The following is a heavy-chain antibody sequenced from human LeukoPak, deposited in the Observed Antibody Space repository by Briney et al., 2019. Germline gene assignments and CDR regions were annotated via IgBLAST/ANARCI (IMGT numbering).Heavy chain of an antibody. CDR3: ARDLRPPLAATLDY. Sequence: TGGSLRLSCAASGFTFSSYGMHWVRQAPGKGLEWVAFIRYDGSNKYYADSVKGLFTISRDNSKNTLYLQMNSLRPEDTAVYYCARDLRPPLAATLDYWGQGTLVTASS. CDR2: IRYDGSNK. CDR1: GFTFSSYG. D-gene: IGHD2-15*01. V-gene: IGHV3-30*02. J-gene: IGHJ4*02.